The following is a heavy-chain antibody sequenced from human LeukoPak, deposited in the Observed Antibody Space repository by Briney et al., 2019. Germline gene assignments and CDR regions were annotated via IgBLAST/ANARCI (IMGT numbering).Heavy chain of an antibody. D-gene: IGHD3-16*01. Sequence: ASVKVSCKASGYTFTDYYMHWIRQAPGQGLEWMGWINPDNGGTNYPLKFEGRVTMTRDTSISTAYMELSRLRSDDTAVYYCARVFGAVHTETNYDAFENWGQGTMVSVSS. CDR3: ARVFGAVHTETNYDAFEN. V-gene: IGHV1-2*02. CDR1: GYTFTDYY. CDR2: INPDNGGT. J-gene: IGHJ3*02.